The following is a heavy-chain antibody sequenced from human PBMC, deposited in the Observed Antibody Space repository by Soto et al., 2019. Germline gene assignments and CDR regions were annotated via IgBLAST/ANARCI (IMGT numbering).Heavy chain of an antibody. V-gene: IGHV3-33*01. J-gene: IGHJ4*02. CDR2: IWYDGSNK. D-gene: IGHD3-16*02. Sequence: QVQLVESGGGVVQPGRSLRLSCAASGFTFSSYGMHWVRQAPGKGLEWVAVIWYDGSNKYYADSVKGRFTISRDNSKNTLYLQMNSLRAEDTAVYYCARGINYDYVWGSYRREEVRLFDYWGQGTLVTVSS. CDR3: ARGINYDYVWGSYRREEVRLFDY. CDR1: GFTFSSYG.